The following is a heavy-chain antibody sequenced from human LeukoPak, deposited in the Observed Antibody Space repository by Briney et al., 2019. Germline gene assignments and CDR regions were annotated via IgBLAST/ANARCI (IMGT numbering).Heavy chain of an antibody. CDR1: GYRSTNYW. Sequence: GESLKISCKGSGYRSTNYWVSWVRQMPGKGLEWMGIINPGDSESRYSPSFQGQVTFSADKSINTAYLQWSSLKASDTATSYSARRWPPHDYDDRIDYYHFDSWGHGTLVTVSS. V-gene: IGHV5-51*01. J-gene: IGHJ4*01. CDR3: ARRWPPHDYDDRIDYYHFDS. CDR2: INPGDSES. D-gene: IGHD3-22*01.